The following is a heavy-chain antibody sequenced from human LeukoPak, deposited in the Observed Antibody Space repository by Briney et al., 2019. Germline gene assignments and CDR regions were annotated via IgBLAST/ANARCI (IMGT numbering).Heavy chain of an antibody. CDR1: GGSISTYY. CDR2: IYNGGTT. CDR3: AKVVRAWYVIDS. J-gene: IGHJ4*02. Sequence: PLETLSLTCTVSGGSISTYYWTWIRQPPGKGLEWIGYIYNGGTTNYNPSLKNRATISIDTSKNQFSLNLRSVTPADTAVYYCAKVVRAWYVIDSWGQGTLVTVSS. D-gene: IGHD6-19*01. V-gene: IGHV4-59*01.